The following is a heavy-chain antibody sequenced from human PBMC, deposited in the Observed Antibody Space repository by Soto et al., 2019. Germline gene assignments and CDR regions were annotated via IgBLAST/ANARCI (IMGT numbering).Heavy chain of an antibody. D-gene: IGHD6-13*01. J-gene: IGHJ4*02. CDR2: ISGSGGST. CDR1: GFTFSSYA. CDR3: AKKIAAACTFDS. Sequence: EVQLLESGGGLVQPGGSLRLSCAASGFTFSSYARSWVRQAPGKGLEWVSAISGSGGSTYYADSVKGRFTISRDNSKNTLYLQMNSLRAEDTAVYYCAKKIAAACTFDSWGQGTLVTVSS. V-gene: IGHV3-23*01.